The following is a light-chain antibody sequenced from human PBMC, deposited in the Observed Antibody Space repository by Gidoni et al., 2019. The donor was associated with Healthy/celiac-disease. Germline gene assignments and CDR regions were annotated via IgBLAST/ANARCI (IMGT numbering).Light chain of an antibody. CDR3: QSYDSSLSGV. Sequence: QAVLTQPPSVSGAPGPRVTIACTGSSSNSGAGYDVHWYQQLPGTAPKLLIYGNSNRPSVGPARFSGSKSGTSASLAITVLQAEDEADYYCQSYDSSLSGVFGGGTKLTVL. V-gene: IGLV1-40*01. CDR2: GNS. CDR1: SSNSGAGYD. J-gene: IGLJ3*02.